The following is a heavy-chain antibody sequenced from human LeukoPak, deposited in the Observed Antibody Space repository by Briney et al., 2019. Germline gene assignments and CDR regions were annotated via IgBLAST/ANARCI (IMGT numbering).Heavy chain of an antibody. CDR2: INHSGST. V-gene: IGHV4-34*01. CDR1: GGSFNNYY. CDR3: AKSLLWFGESWLDY. Sequence: PSETLSLTCAVYGGSFNNYYWSWIRQPPGKGLEWIGDINHSGSTNYNPSLKSRVTISIDTSKNQFSLKLSSVTAADTAVYYCAKSLLWFGESWLDYWGQGTLVTVSS. D-gene: IGHD3-10*01. J-gene: IGHJ4*02.